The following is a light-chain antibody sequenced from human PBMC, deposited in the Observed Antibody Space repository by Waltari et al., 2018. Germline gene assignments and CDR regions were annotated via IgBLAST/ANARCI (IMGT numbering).Light chain of an antibody. CDR3: QQYDVWHPIT. CDR1: QSDRTH. V-gene: IGKV3-15*01. J-gene: IGKJ4*01. CDR2: GAS. Sequence: VLLTQSPASLSVSPGDTVILSCRASQSDRTHLVWYQQKAGQAPRTLIYGASTRASGVPSRVSCSRAETDCTLIISSLQSEEAAGYVCQQYDVWHPITFGGGTKLEIK.